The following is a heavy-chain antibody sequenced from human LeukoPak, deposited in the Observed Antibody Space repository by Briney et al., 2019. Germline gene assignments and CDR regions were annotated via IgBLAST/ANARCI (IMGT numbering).Heavy chain of an antibody. CDR1: GYTLTELS. Sequence: ASVKVPSKVSGYTLTELSMHWVRQAPGKGLEWMGGFDPEDGETIYAQKFQGRVTMTADTSTDTAYMELSSLRSEDTAVYYCATSYGSGSYWFDPWGQGTLVTVSS. D-gene: IGHD3-10*01. J-gene: IGHJ5*02. V-gene: IGHV1-24*01. CDR3: ATSYGSGSYWFDP. CDR2: FDPEDGET.